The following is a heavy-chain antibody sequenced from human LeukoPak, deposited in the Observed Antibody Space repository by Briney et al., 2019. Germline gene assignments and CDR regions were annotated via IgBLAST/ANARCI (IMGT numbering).Heavy chain of an antibody. V-gene: IGHV3-21*01. CDR1: GFTFSSYS. CDR2: ISSSSSYI. Sequence: PGGSLRLSCAASGFTFSSYSMNWVRQAPGKGLEWVSSISSSSSYIYYADSVKGRFTISRDNAKNSLYLQMNSLRAEDTAVYYCARAGAYYDFWSGYLPSFDYWGQGTLVTVSS. D-gene: IGHD3-3*01. J-gene: IGHJ4*02. CDR3: ARAGAYYDFWSGYLPSFDY.